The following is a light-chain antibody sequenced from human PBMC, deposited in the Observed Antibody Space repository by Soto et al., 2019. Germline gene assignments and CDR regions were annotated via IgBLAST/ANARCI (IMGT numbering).Light chain of an antibody. CDR2: RAS. J-gene: IGKJ5*01. CDR3: QQYNTWPIT. Sequence: EVLMTQSPDTLYVSPGERVTLSCRASQSVSDKLAWYQQKPGQGPRLLVYRASTRTLGIPARFSGSESGTEFTLTISSLESEDFAIYCCQQYNTWPITFGQGTRLEIK. CDR1: QSVSDK. V-gene: IGKV3-15*01.